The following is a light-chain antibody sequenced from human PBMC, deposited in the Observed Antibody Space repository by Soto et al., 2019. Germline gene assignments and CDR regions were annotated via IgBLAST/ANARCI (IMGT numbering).Light chain of an antibody. J-gene: IGLJ1*01. Sequence: QSALTQPASVSGSPGQSITISCTGTSSDVGGYNYVSWFQQYPGKAPKLMIYDVSTRPSGVSSRFSGSKSGNTASLTISGLQAEDEADYYCSSYTTTDTYVFGTGTKLTV. CDR1: SSDVGGYNY. CDR3: SSYTTTDTYV. V-gene: IGLV2-14*01. CDR2: DVS.